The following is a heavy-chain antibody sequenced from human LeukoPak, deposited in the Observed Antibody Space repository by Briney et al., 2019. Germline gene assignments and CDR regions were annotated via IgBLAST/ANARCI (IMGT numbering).Heavy chain of an antibody. CDR1: GYTFTSYG. J-gene: IGHJ4*02. CDR3: ARSTLWFGELSSLDY. D-gene: IGHD3-10*01. CDR2: ISAYNGNT. Sequence: ASVKVSCKASGYTFTSYGISWLRQAPGQGLEWIGWISAYNGNTNYAQKLQGRVTMTTDTSTSTAYMELRSLRSDDTAVYYCARSTLWFGELSSLDYWGQGTLVTVSS. V-gene: IGHV1-18*01.